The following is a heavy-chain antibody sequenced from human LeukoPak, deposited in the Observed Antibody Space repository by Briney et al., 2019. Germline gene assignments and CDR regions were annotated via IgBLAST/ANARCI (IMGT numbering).Heavy chain of an antibody. CDR3: ARAGYSSSWSPHYYYYMDV. V-gene: IGHV4-34*01. D-gene: IGHD6-13*01. J-gene: IGHJ6*03. CDR1: GGSFSGYY. CDR2: INHSGST. Sequence: SETLSLTCAVYGGSFSGYYWSWIRQPPGKGLEWIGEINHSGSTNYNPSLKSRVTISVDTSKNQSSLKLSSVTAADTAVYYCARAGYSSSWSPHYYYYMDVWGKGTTVTVSS.